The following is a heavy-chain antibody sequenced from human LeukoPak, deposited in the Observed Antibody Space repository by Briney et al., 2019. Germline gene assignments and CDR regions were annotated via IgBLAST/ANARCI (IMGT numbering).Heavy chain of an antibody. CDR2: IIPILGIA. V-gene: IGHV1-69*04. CDR3: AGLYSSFSPYYFDY. CDR1: GGTFSSYA. Sequence: SVKVSCKASGGTFSSYAISWVRQAPGQGLEWMGRIIPILGIANYAQKFQGRVTITADKSTSTAYMELSSLRSEDTAVYYCAGLYSSFSPYYFDYWGQGTLVTVSS. D-gene: IGHD6-6*01. J-gene: IGHJ4*02.